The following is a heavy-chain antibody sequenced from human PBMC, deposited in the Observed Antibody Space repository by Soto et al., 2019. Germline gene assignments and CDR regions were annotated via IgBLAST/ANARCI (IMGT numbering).Heavy chain of an antibody. V-gene: IGHV4-34*01. CDR3: ARVGSSWFDSIHFDP. Sequence: PSETLSLTCAVYGGSFSGYYWSWIRQPPGKGLEWIGEINHSGSTNYNPSLKSRVTISVDTSKNQFSLKLSSVTAADTAVYYCARVGSSWFDSIHFDPWGQGTLVTVSS. J-gene: IGHJ5*02. D-gene: IGHD6-13*01. CDR1: GGSFSGYY. CDR2: INHSGST.